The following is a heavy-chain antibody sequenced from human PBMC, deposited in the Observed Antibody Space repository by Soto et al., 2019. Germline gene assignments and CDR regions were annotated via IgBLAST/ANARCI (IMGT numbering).Heavy chain of an antibody. CDR2: ISYDGTNK. D-gene: IGHD6-13*01. V-gene: IGHV3-30-3*01. CDR3: GSSSKWGGSWPQFYSGMDV. CDR1: GFTFRSYA. Sequence: QVQLVESGGGVVQPGRSRRLSCAASGFTFRSYAMHWVRQAPGKGLEWVAVISYDGTNKYFADSVKGRFTISRDNSKNTLYLQMNTLRAEDMAVYYCGSSSKWGGSWPQFYSGMDVWGHGTTVTVSS. J-gene: IGHJ6*02.